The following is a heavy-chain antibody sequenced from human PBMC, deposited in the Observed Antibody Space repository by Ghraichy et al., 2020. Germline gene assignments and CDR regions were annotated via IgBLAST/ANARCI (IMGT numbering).Heavy chain of an antibody. V-gene: IGHV5-51*01. Sequence: GESLNISCKGSGYSFTSYWIGWVRQLPGKGLDWMGIIYPGDSDTRYSPSFQGQVTISADKSISTAYLQWSSLKASDTAMYYCARPVRGVIYGMDVWGPGHTLTVSS. CDR3: ARPVRGVIYGMDV. CDR1: GYSFTSYW. CDR2: IYPGDSDT. J-gene: IGHJ6*02. D-gene: IGHD3-10*01.